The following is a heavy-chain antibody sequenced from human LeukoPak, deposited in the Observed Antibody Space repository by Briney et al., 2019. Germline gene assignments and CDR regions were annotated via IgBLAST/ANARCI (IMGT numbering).Heavy chain of an antibody. V-gene: IGHV1-18*01. Sequence: ASVKVSCKASGYTFTSYGISWVRQAPGQGLEWMGWISAYNGNTNYAQKLQGRVTMTTDTSTSTAYMELRSLRSDDTAVYYWARDIAAAGFYDYWGQGTLVTVSS. CDR3: ARDIAAAGFYDY. CDR1: GYTFTSYG. D-gene: IGHD6-13*01. J-gene: IGHJ4*02. CDR2: ISAYNGNT.